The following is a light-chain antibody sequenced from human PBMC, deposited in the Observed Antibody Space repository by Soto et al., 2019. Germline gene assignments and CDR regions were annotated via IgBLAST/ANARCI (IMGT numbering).Light chain of an antibody. CDR2: DAS. CDR1: QSISSW. CDR3: QRYDNYAGP. J-gene: IGKJ1*01. V-gene: IGKV1-5*01. Sequence: DIQMTQSPSTLSASVGDRVTITCLASQSISSWLAWYQQKPGKAPNLLIYDASTLESGVPSRFSGSGSGTKFTLTFCSLQADACATQYYQRYDNYAGPFGQGTRLDIK.